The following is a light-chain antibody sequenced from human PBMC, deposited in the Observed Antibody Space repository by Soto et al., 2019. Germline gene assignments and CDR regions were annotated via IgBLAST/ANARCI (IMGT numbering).Light chain of an antibody. V-gene: IGLV2-23*01. J-gene: IGLJ2*01. Sequence: QSALTQPASVSGSPGQSITISCTGTSSDVGSYNLVSWYQQHPGKAPKLMIYEGSKRPSGVSNRFSGSKSGNTASLTISGLQAEDEADYHCCSYAGSSTVFGGGTKVTVL. CDR2: EGS. CDR3: CSYAGSSTV. CDR1: SSDVGSYNL.